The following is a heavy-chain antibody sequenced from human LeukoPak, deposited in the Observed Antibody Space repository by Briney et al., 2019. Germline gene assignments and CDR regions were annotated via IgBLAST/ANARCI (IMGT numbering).Heavy chain of an antibody. J-gene: IGHJ4*02. V-gene: IGHV1-46*01. D-gene: IGHD6-13*01. CDR1: GYTFTSYY. Sequence: ASVKVSCKASGYTFTSYYMHWVRQAPGQGLEWMGIINPSGGSTSYAQKFQGRITMTRDTSTSTVYMELSSLRSEDTAVYYCARDFSLSSSWYPGSHWGQGTLVTVSS. CDR3: ARDFSLSSSWYPGSH. CDR2: INPSGGST.